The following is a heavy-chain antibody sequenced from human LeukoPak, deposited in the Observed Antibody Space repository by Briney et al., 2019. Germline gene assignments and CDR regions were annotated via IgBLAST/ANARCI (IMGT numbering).Heavy chain of an antibody. CDR1: GDSVSNGDYY. J-gene: IGHJ4*02. D-gene: IGHD4-23*01. CDR3: ASLNDYGGNSGDY. V-gene: IGHV4-61*08. Sequence: PSETLSLTCTVSGDSVSNGDYYWSWLRQPPGKALEWIGYIYYTGKTYYNPSLKSRVTISVDTSKNQFSLKLSSVTAADTAVYYCASLNDYGGNSGDYWGQGTLVTVSS. CDR2: IYYTGKT.